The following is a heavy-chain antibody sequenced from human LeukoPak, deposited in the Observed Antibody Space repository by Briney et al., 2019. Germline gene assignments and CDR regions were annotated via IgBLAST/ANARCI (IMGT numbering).Heavy chain of an antibody. J-gene: IGHJ1*01. CDR2: ISFDGSIK. CDR3: AKEWGITAAGRVYFQH. CDR1: GFTFTSYG. D-gene: IGHD6-13*01. V-gene: IGHV3-30*02. Sequence: GGSLRLSCAASGFTFTSYGMHWVRQAPGKGLEWVAFISFDGSIKYYGVSVKGRFTISTDSSKNTLYLNMNSLRAEDTAVYYCAKEWGITAAGRVYFQHWGQGTLVTVSS.